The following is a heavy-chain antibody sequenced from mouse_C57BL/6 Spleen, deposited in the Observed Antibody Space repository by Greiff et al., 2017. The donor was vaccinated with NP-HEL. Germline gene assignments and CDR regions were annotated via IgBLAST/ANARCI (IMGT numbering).Heavy chain of an antibody. V-gene: IGHV1-5*01. CDR3: TRGRPTAQATAWFAY. CDR2: IYPGNSDT. J-gene: IGHJ3*01. Sequence: EVQLQQSGTVLARPGASVKMSCKTSGYTFTSYWMHWVKQRPGQGLEWIGAIYPGNSDTSYNQKFKGKAKLTAVTSASTAYMELSSLTNEDSAVYYCTRGRPTAQATAWFAYWGQGTLVTVSA. CDR1: GYTFTSYW. D-gene: IGHD3-2*02.